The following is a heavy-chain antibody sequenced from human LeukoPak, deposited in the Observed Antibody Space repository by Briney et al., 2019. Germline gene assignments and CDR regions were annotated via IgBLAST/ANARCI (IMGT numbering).Heavy chain of an antibody. CDR2: IKQDGSEK. D-gene: IGHD3-10*01. CDR1: GFRFSSYW. J-gene: IGHJ4*02. Sequence: GSMRFSCAASGFRFSSYWMSWVRQAPGKGLEWVANIKQDGSEKYYVDSVKGRVTISRDNAKNSLYLQMNSLRAEDTAVYYCARQHYYGSGSPPPNYFDYWGQGTMVTVSS. CDR3: ARQHYYGSGSPPPNYFDY. V-gene: IGHV3-7*01.